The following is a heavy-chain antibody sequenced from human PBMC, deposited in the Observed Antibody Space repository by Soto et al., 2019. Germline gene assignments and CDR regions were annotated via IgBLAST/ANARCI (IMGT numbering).Heavy chain of an antibody. V-gene: IGHV1-2*02. Sequence: ASVKVSCKASGYTFTAYYMHWVRQAPGQGLEWMGWINPNSGGTYHAQNFQGRVTMTRDTSTTTAYMELASLRSGDTAVYYCARGGGRGYNELDPWGHGTLVTVPQ. D-gene: IGHD5-12*01. CDR1: GYTFTAYY. J-gene: IGHJ5*02. CDR2: INPNSGGT. CDR3: ARGGGRGYNELDP.